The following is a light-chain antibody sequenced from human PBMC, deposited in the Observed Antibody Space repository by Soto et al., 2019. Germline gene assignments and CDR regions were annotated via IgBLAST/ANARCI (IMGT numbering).Light chain of an antibody. CDR3: SSSAGSKNV. CDR2: EVS. V-gene: IGLV2-8*01. Sequence: SSLAQPPSASGSPGQSVTISCTGTSSDVGGYNYVSWYQQHPGKAPKLMIYEVSKRPSGVPHRFSGSESGNTASLTVSGLQAEDEADYYCSSSAGSKNVFGTGTMANVL. CDR1: SSDVGGYNY. J-gene: IGLJ1*01.